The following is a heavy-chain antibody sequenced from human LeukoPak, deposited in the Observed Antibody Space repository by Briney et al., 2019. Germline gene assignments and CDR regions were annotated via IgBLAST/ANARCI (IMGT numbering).Heavy chain of an antibody. D-gene: IGHD2-21*02. CDR1: GFTFSLYS. CDR2: ISSSSSII. V-gene: IGHV3-48*01. Sequence: GGSLRLSCAASGFTFSLYSMNWVRQAPGKGLVWVSYISSSSSIIYYADSVKGRFTISRDNAKNSLYLQMNSLRAEDTAVYYCAREVTYCGGDCSGGWFDPWGQGTLVTVSS. J-gene: IGHJ5*02. CDR3: AREVTYCGGDCSGGWFDP.